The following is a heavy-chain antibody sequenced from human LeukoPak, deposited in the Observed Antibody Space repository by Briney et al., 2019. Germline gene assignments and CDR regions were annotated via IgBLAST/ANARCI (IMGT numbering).Heavy chain of an antibody. Sequence: GGSLRLSCEASGFTFGNYGMDWVRQAQGKGLEWVSYIRPNDGTTHYADSVKGRFTISRDNAKNSLSLQMTSLRADDTAVYYCVRGQTSLDNWFDPWGQGTLVIVSS. V-gene: IGHV3-48*01. J-gene: IGHJ5*02. CDR2: IRPNDGTT. CDR1: GFTFGNYG. CDR3: VRGQTSLDNWFDP.